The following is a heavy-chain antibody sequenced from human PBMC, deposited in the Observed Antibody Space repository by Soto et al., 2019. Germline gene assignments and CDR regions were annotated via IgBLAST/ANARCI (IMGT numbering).Heavy chain of an antibody. CDR2: ISAYNGNT. D-gene: IGHD2-2*01. J-gene: IGHJ6*03. Sequence: ALVKVSCKASGYTFTSYGISWVRQAPGQGLEWMGWISAYNGNTNYAQKLQGRVTMTTDTSTSTAYMELRSLRSDDTAVYYCARDIVVVPAATFDYYYYMDVWGKGTTVTVSS. CDR3: ARDIVVVPAATFDYYYYMDV. CDR1: GYTFTSYG. V-gene: IGHV1-18*01.